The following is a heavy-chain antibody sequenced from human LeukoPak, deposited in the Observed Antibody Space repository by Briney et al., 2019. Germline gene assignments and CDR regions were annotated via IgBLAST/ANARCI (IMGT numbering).Heavy chain of an antibody. CDR1: GGSISSYY. D-gene: IGHD5-18*01. CDR2: IYYSGST. Sequence: SETLSLTCTVSGGSISSYYWSWIRQPPGKGLEWIAYIYYSGSTNYNPSLKSRVTISVDTSKNQFSLKLSSVTAADTAVYYCARAGTAMYRYYGMDVWGQGTTVTVSS. V-gene: IGHV4-59*01. CDR3: ARAGTAMYRYYGMDV. J-gene: IGHJ6*02.